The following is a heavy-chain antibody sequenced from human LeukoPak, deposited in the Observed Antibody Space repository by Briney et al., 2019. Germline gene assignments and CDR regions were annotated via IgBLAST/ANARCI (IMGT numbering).Heavy chain of an antibody. V-gene: IGHV3-64D*06. CDR1: GFTFSIYT. CDR2: ISGNGGTI. J-gene: IGHJ5*02. Sequence: PGGSLRLSRSASGFTFSIYTTYWVRQPPGKGLEYVSGISGNGGTIYYADSVKGRFIISRDNSKNTLYLQMSSLRDEDTAVYYCSGGVSWGQGTLVTVSS. CDR3: SGGVS. D-gene: IGHD3-10*01.